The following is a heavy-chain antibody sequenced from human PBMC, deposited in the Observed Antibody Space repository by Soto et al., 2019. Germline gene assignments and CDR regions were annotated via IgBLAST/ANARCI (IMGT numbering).Heavy chain of an antibody. Sequence: GESLKIFCKGSGYSFTSYWIGWVRQMPGKGLEWMGIIYPGDSDTRYSPSFQGQVTISADKSISTAYLQWSSLKASDTAMYYCARSVVVPAAITTGDYYFDYWGQGTLVTVSS. CDR1: GYSFTSYW. CDR3: ARSVVVPAAITTGDYYFDY. D-gene: IGHD2-2*02. J-gene: IGHJ4*02. CDR2: IYPGDSDT. V-gene: IGHV5-51*01.